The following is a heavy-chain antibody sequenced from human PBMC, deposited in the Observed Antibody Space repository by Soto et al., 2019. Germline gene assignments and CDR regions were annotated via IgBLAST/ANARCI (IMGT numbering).Heavy chain of an antibody. CDR2: ISSSSSYT. CDR1: GFTFSDYY. J-gene: IGHJ4*02. Sequence: QVQLVESGGGLVKPGGSLRLSCAASGFTFSDYYMSWIRQAPGKGLEWVSYISSSSSYTNYADSVKGRFTISRDNAKNSLYLQMNSLRAEDTAVYYCARSISSSWHLPSDYWGQGTLVTVSS. CDR3: ARSISSSWHLPSDY. V-gene: IGHV3-11*06. D-gene: IGHD6-13*01.